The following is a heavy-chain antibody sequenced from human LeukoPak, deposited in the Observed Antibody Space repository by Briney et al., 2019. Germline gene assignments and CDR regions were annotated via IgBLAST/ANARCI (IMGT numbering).Heavy chain of an antibody. D-gene: IGHD3-10*01. CDR1: GGSFSGYY. CDR3: ARVFDSGSQAYFYYMDV. V-gene: IGHV4-34*01. J-gene: IGHJ6*03. CDR2: INHSGST. Sequence: WETLSLTCAVYGGSFSGYYWSWIRQPPGKGLEWIGEINHSGSTNYNPSLKSRVTMSVDTSKNQFSLKVSSVTAADTAVYYCARVFDSGSQAYFYYMDVWGKGTTVTISS.